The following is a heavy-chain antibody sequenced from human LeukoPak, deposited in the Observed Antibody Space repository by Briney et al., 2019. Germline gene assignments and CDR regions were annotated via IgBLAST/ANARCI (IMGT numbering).Heavy chain of an antibody. CDR1: GYSFTSHD. CDR2: MKPNNGKT. V-gene: IGHV1-8*01. Sequence: ASVKVSCKASGYSFTSHDINWVRQATGQGLEWMGWMKPNNGKTGYAQKFQGRVTMTSDTSISTAYMELSSLKSEDTAVYYCVRRADTPFDYWGQGTLVTVSS. J-gene: IGHJ4*02. D-gene: IGHD5-18*01. CDR3: VRRADTPFDY.